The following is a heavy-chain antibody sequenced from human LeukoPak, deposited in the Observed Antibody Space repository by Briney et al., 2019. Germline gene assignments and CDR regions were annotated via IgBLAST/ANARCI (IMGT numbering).Heavy chain of an antibody. J-gene: IGHJ5*02. D-gene: IGHD4-17*01. CDR2: IYYSGST. Sequence: PSETLSLTCTVSGGSISSYYWSWIRQPPGKGLEWIGYIYYSGSTNYNPSLKSRVTISVDTSKNQFSLKLSSVTAADTAAYYCARASGEGFRFDPWGQGTLVTVSS. V-gene: IGHV4-59*01. CDR3: ARASGEGFRFDP. CDR1: GGSISSYY.